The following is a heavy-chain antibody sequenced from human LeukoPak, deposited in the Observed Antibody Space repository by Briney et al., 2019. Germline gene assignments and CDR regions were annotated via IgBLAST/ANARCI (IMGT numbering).Heavy chain of an antibody. CDR2: IYYSGST. J-gene: IGHJ5*02. CDR1: VGSISSYY. CDR3: ARRTQQLDQTNNWFDP. Sequence: AETLSLTCTVSVGSISSYYGSWIRRPPGRGLEWLGYIYYSGSTNYNPSLKSRVIISVDTTKNQISLKLSSVPAADTAVYYCARRTQQLDQTNNWFDPWGQGTLVTVSS. V-gene: IGHV4-59*08. D-gene: IGHD6-13*01.